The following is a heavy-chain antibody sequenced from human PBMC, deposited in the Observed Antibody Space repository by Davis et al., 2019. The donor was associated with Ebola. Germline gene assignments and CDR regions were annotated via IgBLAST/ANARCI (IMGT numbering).Heavy chain of an antibody. CDR1: GFTFSDYY. D-gene: IGHD3-3*01. Sequence: GESLKISCAASGFTFSDYYMSWIRQAPGKGLEWVAKIKEDGSEKLEVDSVKGRFTISRDNAKDSLYLQMNSLRAEDTAVYYCARFDIGIWSGYKGYYGMDVWGRGTTVTVSS. CDR2: IKEDGSEK. J-gene: IGHJ6*02. CDR3: ARFDIGIWSGYKGYYGMDV. V-gene: IGHV3-7*03.